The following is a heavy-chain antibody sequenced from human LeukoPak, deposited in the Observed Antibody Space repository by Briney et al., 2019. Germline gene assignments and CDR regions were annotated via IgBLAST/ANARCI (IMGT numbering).Heavy chain of an antibody. Sequence: GGSLRLSCAASGFTFSSYWVSWVRQAPGKGLEWVANIKQDGSEKYYVDSVKGRFTISRDNAKNSLYLQMNSLRAEDTAVYYCAREDTVVVVAAAYYYYGMDVWGQGTTVTVSS. J-gene: IGHJ6*02. D-gene: IGHD2-15*01. CDR3: AREDTVVVVAAAYYYYGMDV. V-gene: IGHV3-7*01. CDR2: IKQDGSEK. CDR1: GFTFSSYW.